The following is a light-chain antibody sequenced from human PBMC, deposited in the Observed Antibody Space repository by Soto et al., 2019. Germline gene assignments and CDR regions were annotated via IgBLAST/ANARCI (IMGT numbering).Light chain of an antibody. CDR1: QDVRGA. CDR2: DVS. CDR3: QQFNSYPIT. V-gene: IGKV1-13*02. Sequence: AIQLTQSPSSLSASVGDRVTITCRASQDVRGALAWYQRKPGQAPKILIYDVSRLESGVPSRFSGSSSGTDFTLTISSLQPIDFATYYCQQFNSYPITFGQGTRLEIK. J-gene: IGKJ5*01.